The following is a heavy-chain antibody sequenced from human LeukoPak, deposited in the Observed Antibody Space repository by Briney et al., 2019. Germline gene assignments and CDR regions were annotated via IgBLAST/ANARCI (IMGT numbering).Heavy chain of an antibody. J-gene: IGHJ5*02. CDR1: GGSISSGSYY. V-gene: IGHV4-61*02. D-gene: IGHD3-16*01. CDR2: IYTSGST. CDR3: ARVGALNWFDP. Sequence: SETLSLTCTVSGGSISSGSYYWSWIRQPAGKGLEWIGRIYTSGSTNYNPSLKSRVTTSVDTSKNQFSLKLSSVTAADTAVYYCARVGALNWFDPWGQGTLVTVSS.